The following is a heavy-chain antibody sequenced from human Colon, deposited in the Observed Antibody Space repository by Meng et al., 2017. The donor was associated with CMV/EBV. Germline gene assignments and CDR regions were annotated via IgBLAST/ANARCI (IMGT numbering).Heavy chain of an antibody. CDR2: MYYSGST. J-gene: IGHJ4*02. D-gene: IGHD2-21*01. CDR3: AKDRAYCGSFSCSPNYFDG. Sequence: SETLSLTCTVSGVSISSSSYYWGWIRQPPGKGLEWIGNMYYSGSTYYNPSLKGRVTISIETSKNQFSLNLSSVTAADTAVYYCAKDRAYCGSFSCSPNYFDGWGQGNLVTVSS. CDR1: GVSISSSSYY. V-gene: IGHV4-39*07.